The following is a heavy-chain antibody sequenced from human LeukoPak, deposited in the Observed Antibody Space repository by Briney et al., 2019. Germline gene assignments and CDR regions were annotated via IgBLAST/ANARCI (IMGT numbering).Heavy chain of an antibody. CDR1: GFTFSSYS. D-gene: IGHD6-13*01. J-gene: IGHJ3*02. V-gene: IGHV3-21*01. CDR2: ISSSSSYI. Sequence: GGSLRLSCAASGFTFSSYSMNWVRQAPGKGLEWVSSISSSSSYIYYADSVKGRFTISRDNAKNSLYLEMNSLRAEDTAVYYCARDPTPYSSSWYGTNDAFDIWGQGTMVTVSS. CDR3: ARDPTPYSSSWYGTNDAFDI.